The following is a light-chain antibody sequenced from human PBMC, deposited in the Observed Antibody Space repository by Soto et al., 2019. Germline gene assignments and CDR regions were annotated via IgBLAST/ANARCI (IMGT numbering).Light chain of an antibody. CDR2: GAS. CDR1: QSVDIN. J-gene: IGKJ1*01. CDR3: QQYRNWPRT. V-gene: IGKV3-15*01. Sequence: EIVLTQSPATLSVSPGERVSLSCRASQSVDINLAWYQQKPGQAPRLLIYGASTRATDMPGRFSGRGSGTEFTLTIRSLQSEDFAVYYCQQYRNWPRTFGQGTKVDIK.